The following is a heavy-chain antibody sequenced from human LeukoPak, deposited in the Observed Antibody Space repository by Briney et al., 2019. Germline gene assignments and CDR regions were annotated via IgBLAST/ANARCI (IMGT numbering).Heavy chain of an antibody. J-gene: IGHJ4*02. CDR2: IIPIFGTA. Sequence: VASVKVSCKASGGTFGSYAISWVRQAPGQGLEWMGGIIPIFGTANYAQKFQGRVTITTDESTSTAYMELSSLRSEDTAVYYCARGGRYFDWLRYYFDYWGQGTLVTVSS. CDR3: ARGGRYFDWLRYYFDY. D-gene: IGHD3-9*01. V-gene: IGHV1-69*05. CDR1: GGTFGSYA.